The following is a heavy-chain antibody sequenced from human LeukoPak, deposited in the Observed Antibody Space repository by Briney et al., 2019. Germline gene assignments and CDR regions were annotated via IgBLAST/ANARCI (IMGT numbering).Heavy chain of an antibody. Sequence: YPSETLSLTCTVSGGSISSYYWSWIRQPPGKGLEWIGYIYYSGSTNYNPSLKSRVTISVDTSKNQFSLKLSSVTAADTAVYYCARYCSSTSCYTGSSYFDYWGQGTLVTVSS. D-gene: IGHD2-2*02. CDR2: IYYSGST. J-gene: IGHJ4*02. CDR3: ARYCSSTSCYTGSSYFDY. V-gene: IGHV4-59*12. CDR1: GGSISSYY.